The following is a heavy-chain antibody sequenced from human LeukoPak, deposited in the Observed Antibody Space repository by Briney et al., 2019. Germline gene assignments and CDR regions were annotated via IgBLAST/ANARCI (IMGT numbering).Heavy chain of an antibody. J-gene: IGHJ6*02. CDR1: GYTFTSYD. Sequence: GASVKVSCEASGYTFTSYDINWVRQATGQGLEWMGWMNPNSGNTGYAQKFQGRVTMTRNTSISTAYMELRSLRSDDTAVYYCARSYCSSTSCYPTTYYYYGMDVWGQGTTVTVSS. CDR3: ARSYCSSTSCYPTTYYYYGMDV. CDR2: MNPNSGNT. V-gene: IGHV1-8*01. D-gene: IGHD2-2*01.